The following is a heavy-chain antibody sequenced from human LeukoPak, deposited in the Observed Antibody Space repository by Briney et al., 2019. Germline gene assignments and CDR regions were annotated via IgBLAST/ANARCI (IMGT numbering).Heavy chain of an antibody. Sequence: PSETLSLTCTVSGGSISSSSYYWGWIRQPPGKGLEWIGSIYYSGSTYYNPSLKSRVTISVDTSKNQFSLKLSSVTAADTAVYYCARDFPSRDGVDYWGQGTLVTVSS. CDR2: IYYSGST. D-gene: IGHD3-10*01. CDR1: GGSISSSSYY. V-gene: IGHV4-39*07. CDR3: ARDFPSRDGVDY. J-gene: IGHJ4*02.